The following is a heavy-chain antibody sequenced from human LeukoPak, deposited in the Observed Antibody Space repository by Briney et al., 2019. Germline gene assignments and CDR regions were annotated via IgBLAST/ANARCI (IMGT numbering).Heavy chain of an antibody. CDR1: GYTFTGYY. D-gene: IGHD1-26*01. V-gene: IGHV1-2*02. CDR2: INPNSGGT. J-gene: IGHJ3*02. Sequence: GASVNVSCKASGYTFTGYYMHWVRQAPGQGLEWMGWINPNSGGTNYAQKFQGRVTMTRDTSISTAYMELSRLRSDDTAVYYCARVPFYSGSYSGYAFDIWGQGTMVTVSS. CDR3: ARVPFYSGSYSGYAFDI.